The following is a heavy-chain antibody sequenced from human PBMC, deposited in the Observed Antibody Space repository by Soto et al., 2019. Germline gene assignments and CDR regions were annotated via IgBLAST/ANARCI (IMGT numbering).Heavy chain of an antibody. V-gene: IGHV1-24*01. D-gene: IGHD2-21*02. J-gene: IGHJ4*02. Sequence: ASGKVSCKVSGYTLTELAMHWVRQAPGKGLEWMGGFDPEDGETIYAQKFQGRVTITEDTSTDTAYMELSSLRSEDTAVYYCATAVKAGGVTAIQPQFDYWGQGTLVTVSS. CDR3: ATAVKAGGVTAIQPQFDY. CDR2: FDPEDGET. CDR1: GYTLTELA.